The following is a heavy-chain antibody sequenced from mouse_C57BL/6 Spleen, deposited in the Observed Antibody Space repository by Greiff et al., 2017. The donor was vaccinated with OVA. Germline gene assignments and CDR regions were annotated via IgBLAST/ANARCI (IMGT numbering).Heavy chain of an antibody. D-gene: IGHD4-1*01. J-gene: IGHJ2*01. CDR2: IHPNSGST. CDR3: ARKGTGSGFGG. CDR1: GYTFTSYW. Sequence: QVQLQQPGAELVKPGASVKLSCKASGYTFTSYWMHWVKQRPGQGLEWIGMIHPNSGSTNYDEKFKSKATLTEDKSSSTADMQHSSLTSEDSAVYFCARKGTGSGFGGWGQGTTLTVS. V-gene: IGHV1-64*01.